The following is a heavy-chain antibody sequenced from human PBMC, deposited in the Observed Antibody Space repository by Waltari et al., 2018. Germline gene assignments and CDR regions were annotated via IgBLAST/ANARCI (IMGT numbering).Heavy chain of an antibody. J-gene: IGHJ4*02. CDR3: ARGVAVGATSFDY. CDR1: GVTFSSYA. V-gene: IGHV1-69*12. Sequence: QVQLLQSGAEVKKPGSSVTVSFKASGVTFSSYAISWVRQAPGQGLEWMGGIIPIFGTANYAQKFQGRVTITADESTSTAYMELSSLRSEDTAVYYCARGVAVGATSFDYWGQGTLVTVSS. D-gene: IGHD1-26*01. CDR2: IIPIFGTA.